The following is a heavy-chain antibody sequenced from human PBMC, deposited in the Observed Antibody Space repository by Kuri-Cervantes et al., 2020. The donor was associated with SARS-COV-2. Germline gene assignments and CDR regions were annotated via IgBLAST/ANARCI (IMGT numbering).Heavy chain of an antibody. CDR2: ISYDGSNK. CDR1: GFTFSTYG. CDR3: SRGRQWGQDN. V-gene: IGHV3-30*03. D-gene: IGHD2-15*01. J-gene: IGHJ4*02. Sequence: GESLKISCAASGFTFSTYGMHWVRQAPGKGLEWVAVISYDGSNKYYTDSVKGRFTISRDNAKNLLYLQMNSLRDEDAAVYYCSRGRQWGQDNWGQGTLVTVSS.